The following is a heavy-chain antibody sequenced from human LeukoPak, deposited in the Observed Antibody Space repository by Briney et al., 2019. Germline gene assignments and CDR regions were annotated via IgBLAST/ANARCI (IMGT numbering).Heavy chain of an antibody. CDR3: SRLRYSSGQDY. V-gene: IGHV4-59*01. Sequence: SETLSLTCSVSGGSISTYYWSWIRQPPGKGLEWIGHIYHSGSTNYNPSLKSRIPISVDTSKNQFSLKLSSVTAVDTSVYYCSRLRYSSGQDYWGQGTLVTVSS. CDR2: IYHSGST. CDR1: GGSISTYY. D-gene: IGHD5-18*01. J-gene: IGHJ4*02.